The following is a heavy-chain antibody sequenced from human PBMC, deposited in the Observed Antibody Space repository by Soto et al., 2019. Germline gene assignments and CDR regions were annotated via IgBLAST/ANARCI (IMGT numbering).Heavy chain of an antibody. J-gene: IGHJ6*02. Sequence: SVKVSCKASGFTFTSCAVQWVRQARGQRLEWIGWIVVGSGNTNYAQKFQERVTITRDMSTSTAYMELSSLRSEDTAVYYCAARRGTFWGDYYYYGMDVWGQGTTVTVSS. V-gene: IGHV1-58*01. CDR1: GFTFTSCA. CDR3: AARRGTFWGDYYYYGMDV. D-gene: IGHD3-16*01. CDR2: IVVGSGNT.